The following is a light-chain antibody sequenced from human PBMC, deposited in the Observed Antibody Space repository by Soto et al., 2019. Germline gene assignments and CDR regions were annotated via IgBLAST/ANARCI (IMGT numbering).Light chain of an antibody. J-gene: IGKJ3*01. CDR1: QSVTSN. V-gene: IGKV3-15*01. CDR3: QHCTYGPPGRT. Sequence: EIVLTQSPATLSVSPGERATLSCRASQSVTSNLAWYQQKPGQAPRLLIHDVSTRATGIPDRFSGSGSGTEFTLTITSLQSEDFAVYFCQHCTYGPPGRTFGPGTKVDIK. CDR2: DVS.